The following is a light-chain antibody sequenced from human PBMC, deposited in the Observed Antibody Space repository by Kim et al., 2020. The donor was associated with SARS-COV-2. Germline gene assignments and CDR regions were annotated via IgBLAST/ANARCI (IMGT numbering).Light chain of an antibody. Sequence: RATINCKSSQSVLYSSNNKNYLAWYQQKPGQPPKLLIYWASTRESGVPDRFSGSGSGTDFTLTISSLQAEDVAVYYCQQYYSTPYTFGQATKLEI. CDR2: WAS. CDR3: QQYYSTPYT. CDR1: QSVLYSSNNKNY. J-gene: IGKJ2*01. V-gene: IGKV4-1*01.